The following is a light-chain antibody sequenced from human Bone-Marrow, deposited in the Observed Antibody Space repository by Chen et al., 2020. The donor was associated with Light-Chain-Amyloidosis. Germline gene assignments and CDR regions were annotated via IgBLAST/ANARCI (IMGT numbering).Light chain of an antibody. J-gene: IGLJ2*01. CDR2: GNS. CDR1: SSNIGAGYD. Sequence: QSVLTQPPSVPGAPGPRVTIPCTGSSSNIGAGYDVHWYQQLPGTAPKLLIYGNSNRPSGVPDRFSGSKSGTSASLAITGLQAEDEADYYCQSYDSSLSGSVFGGGTKLTVL. CDR3: QSYDSSLSGSV. V-gene: IGLV1-40*01.